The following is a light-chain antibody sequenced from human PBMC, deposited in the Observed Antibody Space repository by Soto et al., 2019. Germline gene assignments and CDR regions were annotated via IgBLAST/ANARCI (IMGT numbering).Light chain of an antibody. Sequence: DIQITQSPSTLSASVGNRVTISCRASQSISRWLAWYQQKPGKAPTLLIYHASSLESGVPSRFSGSGSGTEFTLTISSLQPDDFATYYCLQYETYWTFGQGTKVDIK. CDR1: QSISRW. CDR2: HAS. V-gene: IGKV1-5*01. J-gene: IGKJ1*01. CDR3: LQYETYWT.